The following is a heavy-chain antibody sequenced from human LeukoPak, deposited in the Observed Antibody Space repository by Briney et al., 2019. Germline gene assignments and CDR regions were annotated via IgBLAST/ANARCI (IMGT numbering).Heavy chain of an antibody. CDR2: IKDRTNGATT. Sequence: PGGSLRLSCAASGFNFISAWMNWVRQAPGKGLEWVARIKDRTNGATTDHAAPVRDRFSISRDDSRNILYLQMNSLSPEDTAVYFCTTGWSDWSHDGFWGHGALVTVSS. J-gene: IGHJ4*01. D-gene: IGHD6-19*01. V-gene: IGHV3-15*07. CDR3: TTGWSDWSHDGF. CDR1: GFNFISAW.